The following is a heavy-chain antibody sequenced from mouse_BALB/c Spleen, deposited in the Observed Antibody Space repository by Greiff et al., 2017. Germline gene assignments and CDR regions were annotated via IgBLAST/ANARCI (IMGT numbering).Heavy chain of an antibody. J-gene: IGHJ2*01. CDR1: GFNIKDYY. CDR3: KAWGGKLGLRDYFDY. CDR2: IDPENGDT. Sequence: EVQLQQSGAELVRSGASVKLSCTASGFNIKDYYMHWVKQRPEQGLEWIGWIDPENGDTEYAPKFQGKATMTADTSSNTAYLQLSSLTSEDTAVYYCKAWGGKLGLRDYFDYWGQGTTLTVSS. V-gene: IGHV14-4*02. D-gene: IGHD3-1*01.